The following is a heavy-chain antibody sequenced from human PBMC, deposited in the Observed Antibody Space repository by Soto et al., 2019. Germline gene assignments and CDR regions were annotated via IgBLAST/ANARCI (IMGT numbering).Heavy chain of an antibody. CDR3: ARKMSGWPKFDW. D-gene: IGHD6-19*01. CDR2: INGYSGTT. J-gene: IGHJ4*02. V-gene: IGHV1-18*04. Sequence: QVQLVQSAAELKKPGASVNVSCMASGYTFTTYDITWVRQAPGQGLEWMGWINGYSGTTDYAQKFQGRVTMTTDTSRGIAFMELSRLNFDDTGVYFCARKMSGWPKFDWWGQGTLVIVSS. CDR1: GYTFTTYD.